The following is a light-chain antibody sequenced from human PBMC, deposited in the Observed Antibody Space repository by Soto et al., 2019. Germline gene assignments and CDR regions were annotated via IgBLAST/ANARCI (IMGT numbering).Light chain of an antibody. J-gene: IGLJ2*01. CDR1: SSNIGAGYG. Sequence: QSVLTQPPSVSGAPGQRVTISCTGSSSNIGAGYGVHWYQQLPGTAPKLLIYGNSNRPSGVPDRFSGSKSGTSASLAITGLQAEDEADYYCQSYDSSVSKVVFGGGTKVTVL. CDR3: QSYDSSVSKVV. CDR2: GNS. V-gene: IGLV1-40*01.